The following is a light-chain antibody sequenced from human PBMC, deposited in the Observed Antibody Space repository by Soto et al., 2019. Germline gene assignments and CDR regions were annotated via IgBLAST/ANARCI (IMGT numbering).Light chain of an antibody. CDR3: SSYTSAGTPLV. Sequence: QSVLTQPASVSGSPGQSITISCTGTGSDVGGYNYVSWYQQHPGKAPKVMIYDVSNRPSGVSNRFSGSKSGNTASLTISGLQAEDEADYYCSSYTSAGTPLVFGGGTKVTVL. CDR2: DVS. CDR1: GSDVGGYNY. V-gene: IGLV2-14*01. J-gene: IGLJ2*01.